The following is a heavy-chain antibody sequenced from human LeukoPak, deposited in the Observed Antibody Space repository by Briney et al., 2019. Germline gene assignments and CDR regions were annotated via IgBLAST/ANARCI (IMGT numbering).Heavy chain of an antibody. CDR1: GYTVTSYG. J-gene: IGHJ4*02. D-gene: IGHD3-9*01. Sequence: ASVTVSCKASGYTVTSYGISWVRQAPGQGLEWMGWISAYNGNTNYAQKLQGRVTMTTDTSTSTAYMELRSLRSDDTAVYYCARGFLYYDILPGPDYWGQGTLVTVSS. CDR2: ISAYNGNT. V-gene: IGHV1-18*01. CDR3: ARGFLYYDILPGPDY.